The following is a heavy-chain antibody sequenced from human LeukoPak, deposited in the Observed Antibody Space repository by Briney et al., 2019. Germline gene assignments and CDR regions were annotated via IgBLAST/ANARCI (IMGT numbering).Heavy chain of an antibody. V-gene: IGHV4-30-4*08. D-gene: IGHD1-14*01. CDR1: GGSISSGDYY. CDR3: AEALRVGPEGLNWFDP. J-gene: IGHJ5*02. Sequence: SQTLSLTCTVSGGSISSGDYYWSWIRQPPGKGLEWIGYIYYSGSTYYNPSLKSRVTLSVDTSKNQFVLELSPVTTADTAVYYWAEALRVGPEGLNWFDPWGKGNRVTVSS. CDR2: IYYSGST.